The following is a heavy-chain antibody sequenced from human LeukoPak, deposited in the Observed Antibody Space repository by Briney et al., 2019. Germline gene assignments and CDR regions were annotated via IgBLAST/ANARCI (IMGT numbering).Heavy chain of an antibody. CDR3: AREIEEYYYDSSGYYYDY. J-gene: IGHJ4*02. V-gene: IGHV3-7*01. Sequence: GSLILSCAASGFTFSSYWMSWVRQDPGKGLEWVANIKQDGSEKYYVDSVKGRFTISRDNAKNSLYLQMNSLRAEDTAVYYCAREIEEYYYDSSGYYYDYWGQGTLVTVSS. D-gene: IGHD3-22*01. CDR1: GFTFSSYW. CDR2: IKQDGSEK.